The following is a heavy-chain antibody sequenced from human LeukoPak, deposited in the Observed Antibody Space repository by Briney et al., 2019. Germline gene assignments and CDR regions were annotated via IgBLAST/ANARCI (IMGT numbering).Heavy chain of an antibody. CDR2: ISYDGSNK. V-gene: IGHV3-30*04. CDR1: GFTFSSYA. CDR3: ARDWGDIVVVVAASYFDY. J-gene: IGHJ4*02. Sequence: GGSLRLSCAASGFTFSSYAMRWVRQAPGKGLEWVAVISYDGSNKYYADSVKGRFTISRDNSKNTLYLQMNSLRAEDTAVYYCARDWGDIVVVVAASYFDYWGQGTLVTVSS. D-gene: IGHD2-15*01.